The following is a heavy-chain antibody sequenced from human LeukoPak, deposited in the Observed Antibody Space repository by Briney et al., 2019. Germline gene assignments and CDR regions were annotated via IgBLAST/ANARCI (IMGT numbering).Heavy chain of an antibody. D-gene: IGHD3-16*01. Sequence: PGGSLRLSCAASGFTVSSIHMVWVRQAPGKGLEWVANIKEDGSEKYYVDSVKGRFTISRDNAKNSLYLQMNSLRAEDTAIYYCASPYVENYGMDVWGQGTTVTVSS. CDR3: ASPYVENYGMDV. J-gene: IGHJ6*02. V-gene: IGHV3-7*03. CDR1: GFTVSSIH. CDR2: IKEDGSEK.